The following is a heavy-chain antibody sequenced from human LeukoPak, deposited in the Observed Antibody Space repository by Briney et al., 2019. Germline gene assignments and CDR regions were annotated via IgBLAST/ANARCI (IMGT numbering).Heavy chain of an antibody. J-gene: IGHJ6*02. Sequence: SETLSLTCTVSGGSISSYYWSWIRQPPGKGLEWIGYIYYSGSTNYNPSLKSRVTISVDTSKNQFSLKLSSVTAADTAVYYCVRALWESWEPDYYYYGMDVWGQGTTVTVSS. CDR1: GGSISSYY. CDR3: VRALWESWEPDYYYYGMDV. D-gene: IGHD1-26*01. CDR2: IYYSGST. V-gene: IGHV4-59*01.